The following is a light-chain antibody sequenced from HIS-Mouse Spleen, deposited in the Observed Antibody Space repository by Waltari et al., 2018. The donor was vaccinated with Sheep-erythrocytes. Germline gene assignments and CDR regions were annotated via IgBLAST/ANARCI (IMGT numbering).Light chain of an antibody. V-gene: IGLV2-11*01. CDR2: DVS. J-gene: IGLJ3*02. CDR1: SSDVGGYTY. Sequence: QSALTQPRPVSGSPGQSVTISCTGPSSDVGGYTYVPWYQQHPGKAPKLMIYDVSKRPSGVPDRFSGSKSGNTASLTISGLQAEDEADYYCCSYAGSYTWVFGGGTKLTVL. CDR3: CSYAGSYTWV.